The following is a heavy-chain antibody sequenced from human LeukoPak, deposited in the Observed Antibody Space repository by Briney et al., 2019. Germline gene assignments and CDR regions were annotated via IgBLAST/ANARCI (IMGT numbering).Heavy chain of an antibody. Sequence: GASVKVSCKASGYTFTGYYMHWVRQAPGQGLEWMGWINPNSGGTNYAQKFQGRVTMTRDTSISTAYMELSRLRSDDTAVYYCARVRKDGYNSAFDIWGQGTMVTVSS. V-gene: IGHV1-2*02. CDR1: GYTFTGYY. J-gene: IGHJ3*02. D-gene: IGHD5-24*01. CDR3: ARVRKDGYNSAFDI. CDR2: INPNSGGT.